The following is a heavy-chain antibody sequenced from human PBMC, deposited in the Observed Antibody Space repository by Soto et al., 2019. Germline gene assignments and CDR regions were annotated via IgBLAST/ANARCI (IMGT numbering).Heavy chain of an antibody. V-gene: IGHV3-23*01. D-gene: IGHD6-13*01. Sequence: GGSLRLSCAASGFIFSNHAMSWVRQAPGKGLEWVSGISASGNLIYYADSVKGRFNVSRDNSKNTLYLQMNSLRAEDTAVYFCAKRQGIGSAAKNFDFWGQGTLVTVSS. J-gene: IGHJ4*02. CDR2: ISASGNLI. CDR1: GFIFSNHA. CDR3: AKRQGIGSAAKNFDF.